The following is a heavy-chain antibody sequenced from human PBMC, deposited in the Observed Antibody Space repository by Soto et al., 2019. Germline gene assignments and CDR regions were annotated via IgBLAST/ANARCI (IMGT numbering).Heavy chain of an antibody. D-gene: IGHD2-15*01. CDR2: IYYSGST. V-gene: IGHV4-61*01. CDR1: GDSLSISSHY. J-gene: IGHJ4*02. CDR3: ARRSWSGGSIDF. Sequence: PSETLSLTCTVSGDSLSISSHYWGWIRQPPGKGLEWIGYIYYSGSTNYNPSLKSRVTISVDTSRNQFSLKLTSVTAADTAVYYCARRSWSGGSIDFWGQGILVTVSS.